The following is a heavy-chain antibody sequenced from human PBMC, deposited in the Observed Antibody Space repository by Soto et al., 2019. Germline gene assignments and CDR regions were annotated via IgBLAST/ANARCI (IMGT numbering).Heavy chain of an antibody. CDR2: VYYTGDT. J-gene: IGHJ6*02. CDR3: VRQGIGRLHGLVDV. CDR1: SGPSSSHN. V-gene: IGHV4-59*08. D-gene: IGHD3-10*01. Sequence: QVELQQSGPRLVKPSETLSLTCSVSSGPSSSHNWGWIRQSPGRGLEWIGYVYYTGDTSYNPSLRSRLTISADTSTNHISLTLSSVTAADTAVYYCVRQGIGRLHGLVDVWGQGTTVSVSS.